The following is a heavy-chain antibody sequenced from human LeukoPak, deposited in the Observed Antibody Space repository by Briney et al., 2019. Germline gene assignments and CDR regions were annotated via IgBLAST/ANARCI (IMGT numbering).Heavy chain of an antibody. CDR1: GYTFTGYY. CDR2: IDPDSGGT. CDR3: ARGNKALELRNYYYYYMDV. Sequence: ASVKVSCKASGYTFTGYYMHWVRQAPGQGLEWMGWIDPDSGGTNYAQKFQGRVTMTRDTSISTAYIELSRLRSDDTAVYYCARGNKALELRNYYYYYMDVWGKGTTVTVSS. J-gene: IGHJ6*03. V-gene: IGHV1-2*02. D-gene: IGHD1-26*01.